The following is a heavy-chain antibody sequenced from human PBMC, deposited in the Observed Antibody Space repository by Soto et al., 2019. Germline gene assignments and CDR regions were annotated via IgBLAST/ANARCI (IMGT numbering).Heavy chain of an antibody. CDR3: ASRKRSGWYVFDY. D-gene: IGHD6-19*01. CDR1: GGSISSNIYY. V-gene: IGHV4-39*07. Sequence: LFLTCSVSGGSISSNIYYWAWIRQPPGKGLEWIGTISYRGSTYYNPSLKSRVTISVDTSKNQFSLKLSSVTAADTAVYYCASRKRSGWYVFDYWGQGTLVTVSS. CDR2: ISYRGST. J-gene: IGHJ4*02.